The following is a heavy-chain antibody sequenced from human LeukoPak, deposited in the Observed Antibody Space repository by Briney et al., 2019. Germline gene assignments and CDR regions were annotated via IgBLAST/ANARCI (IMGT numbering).Heavy chain of an antibody. CDR1: GGSISSYY. V-gene: IGHV4-59*08. J-gene: IGHJ4*02. CDR3: AGGPAAYCGGDCYPTFDY. D-gene: IGHD2-21*02. CDR2: IYYSGST. Sequence: PSETLSHTCTVSGGSISSYYWSWIRQPPGKGLEWVGYIYYSGSTNYNPSLKSRVTISVDTSKNQFSLKLSSVTAADTAVYYCAGGPAAYCGGDCYPTFDYWGQGTLVTVSS.